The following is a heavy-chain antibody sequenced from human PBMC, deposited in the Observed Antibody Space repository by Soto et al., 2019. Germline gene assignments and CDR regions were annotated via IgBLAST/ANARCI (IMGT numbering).Heavy chain of an antibody. V-gene: IGHV4-31*03. J-gene: IGHJ3*02. CDR2: MSYSGTT. CDR1: GGSISSGNYY. CDR3: ARYCTGGTCQYAFDI. Sequence: LSLTCTVSGGSISSGNYYWSWIRQHPGKVLEWIAYMSYSGTTYYNPSLKTRVIISLDTSTNQFSLKLSSVTAADTAVYFCARYCTGGTCQYAFDIWGQGTMVPVSS. D-gene: IGHD2-8*02.